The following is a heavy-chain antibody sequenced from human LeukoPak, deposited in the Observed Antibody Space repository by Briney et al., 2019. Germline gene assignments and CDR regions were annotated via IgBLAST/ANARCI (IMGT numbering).Heavy chain of an antibody. J-gene: IGHJ5*02. V-gene: IGHV1-18*01. D-gene: IGHD5-24*01. CDR3: AREGDGYNYYGWFDP. Sequence: ASVKVSCKASGYTFTSYGISWVRQAPGQGLEWMGWISAYNGNTNYAQKLQGRVTMTTDTSTSTAYMELRSLGSDDTAVYYCAREGDGYNYYGWFDPWGQGTLVTVSS. CDR2: ISAYNGNT. CDR1: GYTFTSYG.